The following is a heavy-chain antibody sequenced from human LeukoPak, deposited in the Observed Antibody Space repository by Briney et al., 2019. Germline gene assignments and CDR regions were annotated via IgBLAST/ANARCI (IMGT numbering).Heavy chain of an antibody. CDR1: GYTFTSYG. J-gene: IGHJ4*02. CDR2: INPNSGGT. Sequence: ASVKVSCKASGYTFTSYGISWVRQAPGQGLEWMGWINPNSGGTNYAQQFQGRVTMTRDTSISTAYLEVSRLRYDDTAVYYCARDGPTKGLWDFEYWGQGTLVTVSS. V-gene: IGHV1-2*02. CDR3: ARDGPTKGLWDFEY. D-gene: IGHD3-16*01.